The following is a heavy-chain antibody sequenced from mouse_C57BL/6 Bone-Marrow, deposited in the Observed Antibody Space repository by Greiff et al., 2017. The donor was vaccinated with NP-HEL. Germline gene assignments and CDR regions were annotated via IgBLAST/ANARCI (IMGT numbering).Heavy chain of an antibody. CDR1: GFTFSDYY. Sequence: EVMLVESEGGLVQPGSSMKLSCTASGFTFSDYYMAWVRQVPEKGLEWVANINYDGSSTYYLDSLKSRFIISRDNAKKILYLQMSSLKSEDTATYYCARESSPHYFDYWGQGTTLTVSS. D-gene: IGHD1-1*01. CDR3: ARESSPHYFDY. V-gene: IGHV5-16*01. J-gene: IGHJ2*01. CDR2: INYDGSST.